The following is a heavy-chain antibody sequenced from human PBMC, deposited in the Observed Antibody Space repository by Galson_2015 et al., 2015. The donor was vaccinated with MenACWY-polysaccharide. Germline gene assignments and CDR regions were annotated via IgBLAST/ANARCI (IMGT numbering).Heavy chain of an antibody. D-gene: IGHD6-19*01. CDR3: AKDRSSGTSWYYFDL. CDR2: FPSSGSRP. CDR1: GFTFSDYG. V-gene: IGHV3-23*01. J-gene: IGHJ2*01. Sequence: SLRLSCAASGFTFSDYGMSWFRQAPGKGLEWVAGFPSSGSRPYYADSVGGRFSVSRDNSDNTLYLQMNSLRAEDTAMYYCAKDRSSGTSWYYFDLWGRGTLVTVSS.